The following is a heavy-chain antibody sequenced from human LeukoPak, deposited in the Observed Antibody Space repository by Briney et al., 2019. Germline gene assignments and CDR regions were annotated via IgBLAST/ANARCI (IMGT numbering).Heavy chain of an antibody. Sequence: GASVTVSCKASGYTFTGYYVHWVRQAPGQGLEWMGWINPNSGGTNYAQKFQGRVTMTRDTSISTAYMELSRLRSDDTAVYYCARSYYYGSGVELDYWGQGTLVTVSS. V-gene: IGHV1-2*02. CDR1: GYTFTGYY. CDR3: ARSYYYGSGVELDY. D-gene: IGHD3-10*01. CDR2: INPNSGGT. J-gene: IGHJ4*02.